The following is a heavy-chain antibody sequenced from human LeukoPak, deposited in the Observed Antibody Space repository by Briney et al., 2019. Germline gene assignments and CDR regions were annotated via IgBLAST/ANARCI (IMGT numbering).Heavy chain of an antibody. CDR1: GYTFTSYA. CDR3: ARDLIQTAVAARVGWFDP. Sequence: SCKASGYTFTSYAMHWVRQAPGKGLEWVAVISFDGSDKYYADSVKGRFTISRDNSKNTLFLQMNSLRAEDTAIYYCARDLIQTAVAARVGWFDPWGQGTLVTVSS. CDR2: ISFDGSDK. V-gene: IGHV3-30-3*01. D-gene: IGHD6-19*01. J-gene: IGHJ5*02.